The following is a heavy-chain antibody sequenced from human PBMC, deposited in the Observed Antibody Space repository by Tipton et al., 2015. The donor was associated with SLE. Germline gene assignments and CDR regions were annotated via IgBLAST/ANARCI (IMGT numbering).Heavy chain of an antibody. D-gene: IGHD1-26*01. CDR2: IYYSGST. CDR3: ARGGYLYSGGFDY. CDR1: GGSISSYY. J-gene: IGHJ4*02. V-gene: IGHV4-59*01. Sequence: TLSLTCTVSGGSISSYYWSWIRQPPGKGLEWIGYIYYSGSTNYSPSLKSRVAISVDTSKNQFSLKLSSVTAADTAVYYCARGGYLYSGGFDYWRQGTLVTVSS.